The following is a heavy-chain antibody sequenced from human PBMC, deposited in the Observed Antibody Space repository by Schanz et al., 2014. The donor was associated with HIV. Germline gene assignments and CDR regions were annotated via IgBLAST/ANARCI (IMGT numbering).Heavy chain of an antibody. Sequence: QVQLVESGGGVVQPGRSLRLSCEASGFTFSNYGMHWVRQAPGKGLEWVAVISHDGTNKYYADSVKGRFTVSRDNSKITLFLHMNSLRLEDTAVYYCARRRGWGSYRYFPYGLDVWGQGTTVTVSS. D-gene: IGHD3-16*02. CDR2: ISHDGTNK. J-gene: IGHJ6*02. CDR3: ARRRGWGSYRYFPYGLDV. CDR1: GFTFSNYG. V-gene: IGHV3-30*03.